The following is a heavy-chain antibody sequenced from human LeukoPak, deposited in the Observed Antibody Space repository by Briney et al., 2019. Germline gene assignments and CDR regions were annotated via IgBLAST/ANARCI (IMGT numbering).Heavy chain of an antibody. V-gene: IGHV1-2*02. CDR3: ARGYSGYDFAY. D-gene: IGHD5-12*01. CDR1: GYMFTGYY. J-gene: IGHJ4*02. Sequence: GASVKVSCKASGYMFTGYYVHWVRQAPGQGLEWMAWINPNSGGTNFAQKFQGRVTMTRDTSISTAYMELGRLGSDDTAMYYCARGYSGYDFAYWGQGTLVTVSS. CDR2: INPNSGGT.